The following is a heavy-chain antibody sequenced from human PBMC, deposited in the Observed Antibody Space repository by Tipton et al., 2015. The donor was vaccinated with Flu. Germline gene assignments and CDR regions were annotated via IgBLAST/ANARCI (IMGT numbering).Heavy chain of an antibody. CDR1: GFTFSNAW. CDR3: TTPSTLYRAYYYYYMDV. Sequence: SLRLSCAASGFTFSNAWMSWVRQAPGKGLEWVGRIKSKTDGGTTDYAAPVKGRFTISRDDSKNTLYLQMNSLKTEDTAVYYCTTPSTLYRAYYYYYMDVWGKGTTVTVSS. J-gene: IGHJ6*03. V-gene: IGHV3-15*01. CDR2: IKSKTDGGTT. D-gene: IGHD2-8*01.